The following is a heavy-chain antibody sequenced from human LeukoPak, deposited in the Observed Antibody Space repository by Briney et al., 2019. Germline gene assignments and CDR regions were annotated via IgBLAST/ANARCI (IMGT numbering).Heavy chain of an antibody. CDR1: GFIFSTYS. Sequence: HLGGSLRLSCAASGFIFSTYSMNWVRQAPGKGLEWVTYISSSGGTIYYADSVKGRFTASRDNAENSLYLQMNSLRAEDTAVYYCALYYGSGSYGGHWGQGTLVTVSS. D-gene: IGHD3-10*01. V-gene: IGHV3-48*01. CDR2: ISSSGGTI. J-gene: IGHJ4*02. CDR3: ALYYGSGSYGGH.